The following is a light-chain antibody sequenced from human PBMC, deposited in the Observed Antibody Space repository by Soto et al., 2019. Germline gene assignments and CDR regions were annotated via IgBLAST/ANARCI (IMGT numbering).Light chain of an antibody. CDR2: DAS. CDR1: QSVSSY. J-gene: IGKJ1*01. Sequence: EVVLTQSPATLSLSPGERATLSCRASQSVSSYLAWYQQKPGQAPRLLIYDASNRATGIPARFSGSGSGTDFTLTISSLEPEDFAVYYYQQRSNWPKTFGQGTKVDIK. V-gene: IGKV3-11*01. CDR3: QQRSNWPKT.